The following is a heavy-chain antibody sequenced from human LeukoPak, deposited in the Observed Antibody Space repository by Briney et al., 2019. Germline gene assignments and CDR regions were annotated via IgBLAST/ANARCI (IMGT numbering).Heavy chain of an antibody. CDR1: GFTFSSYS. Sequence: PGGSLRLSCAASGFTFSSYSMNWVRQAPGKGLEWVAFIRYDASDKYYADSVKGRFTISRDNSKNTLYLQMNSLRAEDTAMYYCAKRVVEYCSGGSCYADYWGQGTLVTVSS. CDR2: IRYDASDK. D-gene: IGHD2-15*01. V-gene: IGHV3-30*02. CDR3: AKRVVEYCSGGSCYADY. J-gene: IGHJ4*02.